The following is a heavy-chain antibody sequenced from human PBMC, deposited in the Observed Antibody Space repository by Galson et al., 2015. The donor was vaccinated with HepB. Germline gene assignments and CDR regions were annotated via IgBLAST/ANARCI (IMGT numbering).Heavy chain of an antibody. V-gene: IGHV3-33*08. CDR1: GFTFSSYG. J-gene: IGHJ4*02. D-gene: IGHD3-10*01. CDR3: ARDLWFGEPRVPFDY. Sequence: SLRLSCAASGFTFSSYGMHWVRQAPGKGLEWVAVIWYDGSNKYYADSVKGRFTISRDNSKNTLYLQMNSLRAEDTAVYYCARDLWFGEPRVPFDYWGQGTLVTVSS. CDR2: IWYDGSNK.